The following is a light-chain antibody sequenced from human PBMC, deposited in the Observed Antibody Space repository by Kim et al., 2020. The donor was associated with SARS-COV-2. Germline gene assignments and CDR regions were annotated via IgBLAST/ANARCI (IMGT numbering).Light chain of an antibody. V-gene: IGKV1-5*03. Sequence: EIQMTQSPSTLSASVGDRVTITCLASQSISSWLAWYQQKPGKAPKLLIYKASSLESGVPSRFSGSGSGTEFTLTISSLQPDDFATYYCQQYNSYSTFGQGTKVDIK. J-gene: IGKJ1*01. CDR1: QSISSW. CDR2: KAS. CDR3: QQYNSYST.